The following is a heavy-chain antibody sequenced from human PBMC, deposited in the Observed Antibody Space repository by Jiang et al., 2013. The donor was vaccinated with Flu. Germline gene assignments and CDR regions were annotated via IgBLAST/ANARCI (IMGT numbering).Heavy chain of an antibody. D-gene: IGHD3-10*01. CDR1: GFSLSTSGVG. J-gene: IGHJ5*02. Sequence: LVKPTQTLTLTCTFSGFSLSTSGVGVGWIRQPPGKALEWLALIYWDDDKRYSPSLKSRLTITKDTSKNQVVLTMTNMDPVDTATYYCAHSHLGPLTMVKDWFDPWGQGTLVTVSS. V-gene: IGHV2-5*02. CDR3: AHSHLGPLTMVKDWFDP. CDR2: IYWDDDK.